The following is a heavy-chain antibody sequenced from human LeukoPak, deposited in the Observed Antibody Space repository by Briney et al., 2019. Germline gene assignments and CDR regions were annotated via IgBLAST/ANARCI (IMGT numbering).Heavy chain of an antibody. D-gene: IGHD4-17*01. V-gene: IGHV3-23*01. CDR2: ISASGGST. Sequence: GGSLRLSCAASGFTFSSSAMSWVRQVPGKGLEWVSGISASGGSTSYADSVRGRFTISRDNSKNTLYVQINSLRAEDTAVYYCAPLGTVTTRYYFDYWGQGTLVTVSS. J-gene: IGHJ4*02. CDR1: GFTFSSSA. CDR3: APLGTVTTRYYFDY.